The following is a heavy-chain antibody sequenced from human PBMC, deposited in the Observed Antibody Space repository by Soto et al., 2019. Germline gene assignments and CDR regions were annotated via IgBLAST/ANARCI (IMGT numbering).Heavy chain of an antibody. CDR2: IYPGDSDT. CDR1: GHSFTSYW. J-gene: IGHJ5*02. D-gene: IGHD7-27*01. CDR3: ARCPPGKLGWFDP. Sequence: PGESLKISCKGSGHSFTSYWIGWVRQMPGKGLEWMGIIYPGDSDTRYSPSFQGQVTISADKAISTAYLQWSSLKASDTAMYYCARCPPGKLGWFDPWGQGTLVTVSS. V-gene: IGHV5-51*01.